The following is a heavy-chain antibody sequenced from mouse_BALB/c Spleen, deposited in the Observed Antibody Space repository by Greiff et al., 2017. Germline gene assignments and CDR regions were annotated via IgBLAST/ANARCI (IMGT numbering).Heavy chain of an antibody. Sequence: QVQLQQSGAELVRPGVSVKISCKGSGYTFTDYAMHWVKQSHAKSLEWIGVISTYYGDASYNQKFKGKATMTVDKSSSTAYMEIARLTSEDSAIYYCAKSRANWEAWFAYWGQGTLVTVSA. CDR3: AKSRANWEAWFAY. V-gene: IGHV1S137*01. J-gene: IGHJ3*01. CDR2: ISTYYGDA. CDR1: GYTFTDYA. D-gene: IGHD4-1*01.